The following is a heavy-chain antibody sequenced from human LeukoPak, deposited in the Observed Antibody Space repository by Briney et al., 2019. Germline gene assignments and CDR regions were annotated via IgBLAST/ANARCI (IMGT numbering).Heavy chain of an antibody. Sequence: ASVKVSCKASGGTFSSYAISWVRQAPGQGLEWMGGIIPIFGRANYAQKFQGRVTITADESTSTAYMELSSLRSEDTAVYYCARAAGYSSGWYHARPVDDAFDIWGQGTMVTVSS. V-gene: IGHV1-69*13. J-gene: IGHJ3*02. D-gene: IGHD6-19*01. CDR3: ARAAGYSSGWYHARPVDDAFDI. CDR1: GGTFSSYA. CDR2: IIPIFGRA.